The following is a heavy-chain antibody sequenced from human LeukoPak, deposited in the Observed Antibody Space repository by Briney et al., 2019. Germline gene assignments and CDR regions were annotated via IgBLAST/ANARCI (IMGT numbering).Heavy chain of an antibody. J-gene: IGHJ4*02. CDR1: GFTFSDYY. V-gene: IGHV3-33*08. CDR2: IWYDGSNK. Sequence: PGGSLRLSCAASGFTFSDYYMSWIRQAPGKGLEWVAVIWYDGSNKYYADSVKGRFTISRDNSKNTVFLQMNSLRDEDTATYYCAREGRWLRLLGDYWGQGTLVTVSS. D-gene: IGHD5-12*01. CDR3: AREGRWLRLLGDY.